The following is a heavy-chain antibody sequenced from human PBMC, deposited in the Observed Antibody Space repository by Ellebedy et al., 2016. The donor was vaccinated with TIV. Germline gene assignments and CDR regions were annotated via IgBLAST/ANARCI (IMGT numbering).Heavy chain of an antibody. Sequence: GGSLRLSCAASGFTFSSYAMHWVRQAPGKGLEWVAVISYDGSNKYYADSMKGRFTISRDNSKNTLYLQMNSLRAEDTAVYYCARDRSFLGYGDGGANDYWGQGTLVTVSS. D-gene: IGHD2-21*02. CDR2: ISYDGSNK. CDR3: ARDRSFLGYGDGGANDY. CDR1: GFTFSSYA. V-gene: IGHV3-30-3*01. J-gene: IGHJ4*02.